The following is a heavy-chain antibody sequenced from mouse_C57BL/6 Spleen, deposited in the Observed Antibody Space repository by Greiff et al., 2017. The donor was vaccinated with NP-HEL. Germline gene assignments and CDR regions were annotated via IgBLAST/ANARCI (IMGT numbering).Heavy chain of an antibody. CDR3: ARDYSNFYYFDY. Sequence: VHLVESEGGLVQPGSSMKLSCTASGFTFSDYYMAWVRQVPEKGLEWVANINYDGSSTYYLDSLKSRFIISRDNAKNILYLQMSSLKSEDTATYYCARDYSNFYYFDYWGQGTTLTVSS. J-gene: IGHJ2*01. CDR1: GFTFSDYY. CDR2: INYDGSST. V-gene: IGHV5-16*01. D-gene: IGHD2-5*01.